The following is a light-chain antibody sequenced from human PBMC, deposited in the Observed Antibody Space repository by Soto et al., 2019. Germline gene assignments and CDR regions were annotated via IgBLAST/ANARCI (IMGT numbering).Light chain of an antibody. Sequence: VLTQSPSASASLGASVKLTCTLSSWHSNYASAWHQQQSEKGPRYLMKLNSDGSHSKGDGIPDRFSGSSSGAERYLTISSLQSEDEADYYCQTWGSGIVVFGGGTKVTVL. CDR1: SWHSNYA. CDR2: LNSDGSH. CDR3: QTWGSGIVV. V-gene: IGLV4-69*01. J-gene: IGLJ2*01.